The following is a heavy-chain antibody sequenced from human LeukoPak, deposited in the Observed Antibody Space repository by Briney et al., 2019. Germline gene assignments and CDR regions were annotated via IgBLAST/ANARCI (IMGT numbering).Heavy chain of an antibody. V-gene: IGHV3-30*04. D-gene: IGHD6-13*01. CDR2: ILYDGSNK. CDR3: ARDVMSSSWYNYYYGMDV. CDR1: GFTFSSYA. J-gene: IGHJ6*02. Sequence: GRSLRLSCAASGFTFSSYAMHWVRQAPGKGLEWVAVILYDGSNKYYADSVKGRFTISRDNSKNTLYLQMNSLRAEDTAVYYCARDVMSSSWYNYYYGMDVWGQGTTVTVSS.